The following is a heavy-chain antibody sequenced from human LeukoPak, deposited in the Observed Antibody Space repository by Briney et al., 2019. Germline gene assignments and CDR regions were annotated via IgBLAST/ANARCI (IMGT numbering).Heavy chain of an antibody. CDR2: IYYSGST. Sequence: PSQTLSLTCTVSGGSISSGGYYWSWIRQHPGKGLEWIGYIYYSGSTYYNPSLQSRVTISLDTSKNQFSLKLNSVAAADTAVYFCAKITAGAAGFDAFDIWGQGTMVTVSS. J-gene: IGHJ3*02. CDR3: AKITAGAAGFDAFDI. CDR1: GGSISSGGYY. D-gene: IGHD6-13*01. V-gene: IGHV4-31*03.